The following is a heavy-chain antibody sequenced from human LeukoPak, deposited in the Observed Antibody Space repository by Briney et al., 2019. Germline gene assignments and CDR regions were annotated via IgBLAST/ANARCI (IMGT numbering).Heavy chain of an antibody. V-gene: IGHV3-66*01. CDR2: FYTGGST. Sequence: PGGSLRLSCAASGFTFSSYAMSWVRQAPGKGLEWVSVFYTGGSTYYADSVKGRFTISRDTSKNTVYLHMNSLRAEDTAVYYCASKGQLWLAFDIWGQGTMVTVSS. CDR3: ASKGQLWLAFDI. D-gene: IGHD5-18*01. CDR1: GFTFSSYA. J-gene: IGHJ3*02.